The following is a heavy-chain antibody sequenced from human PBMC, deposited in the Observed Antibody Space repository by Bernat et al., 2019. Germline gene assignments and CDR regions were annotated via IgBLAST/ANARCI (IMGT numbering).Heavy chain of an antibody. D-gene: IGHD4-17*01. CDR3: ARDSLYGDYAFDI. Sequence: EVQLVETGGGLIQPGGSLRLSCAASGFTVSSNYMSWVRQAPGKGLEWVSVIYSGGSTYYADSVKGRFTISRDNSKNTLYLQMNSLRAEDTVVYYCARDSLYGDYAFDIWGQGTMVTVSS. J-gene: IGHJ3*02. CDR1: GFTVSSNY. V-gene: IGHV3-53*05. CDR2: IYSGGST.